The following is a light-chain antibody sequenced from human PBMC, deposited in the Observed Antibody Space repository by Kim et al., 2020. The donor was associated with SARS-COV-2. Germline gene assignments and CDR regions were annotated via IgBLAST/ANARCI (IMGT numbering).Light chain of an antibody. CDR1: QAINNY. Sequence: DIQMTQSPSSLSASIGDRVTITCRASQAINNYLAWYQQKPGKVPMLLIFATSTLQSGVPSRFSGSGSGTDFTLTISTLQPEDVATYYCQKYDNVPLTFGGGTKVDIK. CDR3: QKYDNVPLT. J-gene: IGKJ4*01. CDR2: ATS. V-gene: IGKV1-27*01.